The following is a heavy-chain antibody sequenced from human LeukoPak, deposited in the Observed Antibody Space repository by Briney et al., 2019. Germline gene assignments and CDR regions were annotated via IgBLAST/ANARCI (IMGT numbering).Heavy chain of an antibody. CDR2: IYYSGST. CDR3: ARDFYSSNWYYFDY. D-gene: IGHD6-13*01. V-gene: IGHV4-39*07. Sequence: PSETLSLTCTVSGGSISSSSYYWGCIRQPPGKGLECIGNIYYSGSTYYNPSLKSRVTISVDTSKNQFSLKLSSVTAADTAVYYCARDFYSSNWYYFDYWGQGTLVTVSS. CDR1: GGSISSSSYY. J-gene: IGHJ4*02.